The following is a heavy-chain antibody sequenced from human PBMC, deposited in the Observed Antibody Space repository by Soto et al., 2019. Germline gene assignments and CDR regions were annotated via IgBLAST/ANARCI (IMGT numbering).Heavy chain of an antibody. Sequence: GASVKVSCKASGYTFTSYGISWVRQAPGQGLEWMGWISAYNGNTNYAQKLQGRVTMTTDTSTSTAYMELRSLRSDDTAVYYCARDFIAPSKTRDFDYWGQGTLVTVSS. J-gene: IGHJ4*02. CDR1: GYTFTSYG. CDR3: ARDFIAPSKTRDFDY. V-gene: IGHV1-18*01. CDR2: ISAYNGNT. D-gene: IGHD6-13*01.